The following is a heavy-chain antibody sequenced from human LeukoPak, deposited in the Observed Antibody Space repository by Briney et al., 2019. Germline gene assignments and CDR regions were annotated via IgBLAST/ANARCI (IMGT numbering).Heavy chain of an antibody. J-gene: IGHJ5*02. CDR3: AREGTAGTNLNWFDP. CDR2: ISYSGST. D-gene: IGHD1-1*01. V-gene: IGHV4-59*01. Sequence: SETLSLTCIVSDDPIRNYYWSWIRQPPGKGLEWIGYISYSGSTNFNPSLKSRVTISVDTSKNQFSLKLSSVTAADTAVYYCAREGTAGTNLNWFDPWGQGTLVTVSS. CDR1: DDPIRNYY.